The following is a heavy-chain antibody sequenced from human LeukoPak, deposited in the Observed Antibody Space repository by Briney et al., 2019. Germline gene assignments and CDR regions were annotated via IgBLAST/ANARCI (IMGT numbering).Heavy chain of an antibody. CDR1: GFTVSSSY. CDR2: FYRGDST. V-gene: IGHV3-53*01. J-gene: IGHJ4*02. Sequence: AGGSLRLSCAASGFTVSSSYMYWVRQAPGKGLEWVSFFYRGDSTYYAESVRGRFTISRDNSKNTLYLLMNSLIPEDTAVYYCAREVVSSPSYFYSWGQGTLVTVSS. D-gene: IGHD2-15*01. CDR3: AREVVSSPSYFYS.